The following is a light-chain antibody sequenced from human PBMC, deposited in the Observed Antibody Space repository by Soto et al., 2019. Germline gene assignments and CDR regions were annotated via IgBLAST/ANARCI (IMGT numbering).Light chain of an antibody. CDR1: QSISSY. CDR2: ASS. V-gene: IGKV1-39*01. Sequence: DIQMTQSPSSLSASVGDRVTITCRASQSISSYLNWYQQKPGKAPELLIYASSTLQSGVPSRFSGSGSGTEFTLTISSLQVEDFATYYCQQSYTLLWTFGQGTKVDIK. CDR3: QQSYTLLWT. J-gene: IGKJ1*01.